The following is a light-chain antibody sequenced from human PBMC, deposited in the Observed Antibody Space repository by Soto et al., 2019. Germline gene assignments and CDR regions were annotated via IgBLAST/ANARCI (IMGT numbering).Light chain of an antibody. Sequence: DIVMTQSPLSLPVTLGQPASISCRSSQSLVYSDGNTYLSWYQQRPGQSPRRIIYQVSKRDSGVPDRFSGSGSGTDFTLKISRVEAEDVGVYYCLQGNHWPHTFGPGTKVDIK. CDR3: LQGNHWPHT. J-gene: IGKJ3*01. CDR1: QSLVYSDGNTY. V-gene: IGKV2-30*01. CDR2: QVS.